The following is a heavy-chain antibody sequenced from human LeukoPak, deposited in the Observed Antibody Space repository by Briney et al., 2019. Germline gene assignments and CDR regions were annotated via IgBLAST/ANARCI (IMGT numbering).Heavy chain of an antibody. J-gene: IGHJ5*02. Sequence: PGGSLGLSCAASGFTFSSYEMKWVRQAPGKGLEGVSYISCSGSTIYYADSVKGRFTISRDNAKNSLYLQMNSLRAEDTAVYYCARDIGFGEFNWIDPWGQGTLVTVSS. CDR2: ISCSGSTI. CDR1: GFTFSSYE. CDR3: ARDIGFGEFNWIDP. D-gene: IGHD3-10*01. V-gene: IGHV3-48*03.